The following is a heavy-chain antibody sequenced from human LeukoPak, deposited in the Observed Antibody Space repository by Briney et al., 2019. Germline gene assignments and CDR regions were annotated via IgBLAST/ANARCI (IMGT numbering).Heavy chain of an antibody. CDR1: GLSFSSYS. CDR2: ISSGSTYI. V-gene: IGHV3-21*01. J-gene: IGHJ4*02. D-gene: IGHD2-2*01. Sequence: GGSLRLSCAASGLSFSSYSMNWVRQAPGKGLEWVSSISSGSTYIYCADSVKGRFTISRDNAKNSLYLQVSTLRAEDTAVYYCAREISSSTSFDYWGQGTLVTVSS. CDR3: AREISSSTSFDY.